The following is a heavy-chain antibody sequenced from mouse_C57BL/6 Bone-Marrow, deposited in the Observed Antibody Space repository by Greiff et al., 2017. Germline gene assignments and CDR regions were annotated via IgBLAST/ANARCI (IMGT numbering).Heavy chain of an antibody. Sequence: EVKLQESGPGLVKPSQSLSLTCSVTGYSITSGYYWNWIRQFPGNKLEWMGYISYDGSNNYNPSLKNRISITLDTSKNQFFLKLNSVTTEDTATYYCARGGIDYYGSSFYFDYWGQGTTLTVSS. CDR3: ARGGIDYYGSSFYFDY. D-gene: IGHD1-1*01. J-gene: IGHJ2*01. V-gene: IGHV3-6*01. CDR1: GYSITSGYY. CDR2: ISYDGSN.